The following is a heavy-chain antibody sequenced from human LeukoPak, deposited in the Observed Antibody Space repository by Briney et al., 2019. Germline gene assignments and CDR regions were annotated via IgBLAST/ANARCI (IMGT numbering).Heavy chain of an antibody. CDR3: ARGGAYNWFDP. CDR1: GFTVSSNY. Sequence: PGGSLRLFCAASGFTVSSNYMSWVRQAPGKGLEWVSVIYSGGSTYYADSVKGRFTISRDNSKNTLYLQMNSLRAEDTAVYYCARGGAYNWFDPWGQGTLVTVSS. CDR2: IYSGGST. D-gene: IGHD1-26*01. V-gene: IGHV3-53*01. J-gene: IGHJ5*02.